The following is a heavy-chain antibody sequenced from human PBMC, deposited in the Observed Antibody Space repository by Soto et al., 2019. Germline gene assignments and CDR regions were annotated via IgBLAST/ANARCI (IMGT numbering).Heavy chain of an antibody. V-gene: IGHV1-8*01. J-gene: IGHJ4*02. Sequence: GASVKVSCKASGHTFTSYDFNWVRQATGQGLEWMGWMSPNSGSTGYAQKFQGRVTMTRNTSISTAYMELSSLRSEDTAVYYCARGPPNWGFDYWGQGTLVTVSS. D-gene: IGHD7-27*01. CDR2: MSPNSGST. CDR1: GHTFTSYD. CDR3: ARGPPNWGFDY.